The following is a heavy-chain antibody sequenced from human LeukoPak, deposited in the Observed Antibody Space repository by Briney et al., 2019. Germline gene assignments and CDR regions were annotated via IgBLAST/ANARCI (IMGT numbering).Heavy chain of an antibody. V-gene: IGHV3-48*01. CDR1: GFTFSTYS. CDR2: IRHDSSDI. J-gene: IGHJ4*02. CDR3: ARAGGSTVSHSDY. D-gene: IGHD4-17*01. Sequence: PGGSLRLSCAVSGFTFSTYSMNWVRQAPGKGLEWISFIRHDSSDIYYADSVKGRFTISRDNARDSLYLQMNSLRAEDTAVYYCARAGGSTVSHSDYWGQGTLVTVSS.